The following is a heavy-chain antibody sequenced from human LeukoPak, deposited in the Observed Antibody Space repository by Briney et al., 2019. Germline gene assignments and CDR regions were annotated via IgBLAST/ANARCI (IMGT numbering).Heavy chain of an antibody. D-gene: IGHD3-22*01. J-gene: IGHJ4*02. V-gene: IGHV3-23*01. Sequence: GGSLRLSRAASGFTFSSYAMSWVRQAPGKGLEWVSAISGSGGSTYYADSVKGRFTISRDNSKNTLYLQMNSLRAEDTAVYYCARQDYDSSGYYYLRASQYYFDYWGQGTLVTVSS. CDR3: ARQDYDSSGYYYLRASQYYFDY. CDR1: GFTFSSYA. CDR2: ISGSGGST.